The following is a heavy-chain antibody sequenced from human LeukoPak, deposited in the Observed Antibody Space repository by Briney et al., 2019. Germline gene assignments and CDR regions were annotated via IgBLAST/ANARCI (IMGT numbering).Heavy chain of an antibody. CDR2: ISAYNGNT. J-gene: IGHJ5*02. D-gene: IGHD6-19*01. CDR3: ARERGSRAVAATGWFDP. V-gene: IGHV1-18*01. Sequence: ASVKVSCKASGYTFTSYGISWVRQAPGQGLEWMGWISAYNGNTNYAQKLQGRVTMTTDTSTSTAYMELRSLRSDDTAVYYCARERGSRAVAATGWFDPWGQGTLVTVSS. CDR1: GYTFTSYG.